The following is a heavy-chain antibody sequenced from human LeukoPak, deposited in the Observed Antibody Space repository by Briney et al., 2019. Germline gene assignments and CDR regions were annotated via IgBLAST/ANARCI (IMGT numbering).Heavy chain of an antibody. D-gene: IGHD2/OR15-2a*01. CDR1: GGTFSSYA. V-gene: IGHV1-69*01. Sequence: GSSVKVSCKASGGTFSSYAISWVRQAPGQGLEWMGGIMPIFGTVNYAQKFQGRVTIIADESTSTAYMELSSLRSEDTAVYYCAKYVSARGPPYALAVWGQGTTVTVSS. CDR3: AKYVSARGPPYALAV. J-gene: IGHJ6*02. CDR2: IMPIFGTV.